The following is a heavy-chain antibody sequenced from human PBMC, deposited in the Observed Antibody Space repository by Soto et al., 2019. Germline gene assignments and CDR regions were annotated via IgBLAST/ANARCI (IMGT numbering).Heavy chain of an antibody. D-gene: IGHD2-2*01. Sequence: EVQLVESGGGLVKPGGSLRLSCAASGFTFSSYSMNWVRQAPGKGLEWVSSISSSSSYIYYADSVKGRFTISRDNAKNSLYLQMNSRRAEDTAVYYCAREHCSSTSCYYYYGMDVWGQGTTVTVSS. J-gene: IGHJ6*02. CDR3: AREHCSSTSCYYYYGMDV. V-gene: IGHV3-21*01. CDR1: GFTFSSYS. CDR2: ISSSSSYI.